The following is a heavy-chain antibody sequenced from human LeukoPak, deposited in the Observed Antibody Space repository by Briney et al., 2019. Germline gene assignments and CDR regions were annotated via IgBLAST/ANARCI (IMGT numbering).Heavy chain of an antibody. CDR2: ISGSGGST. D-gene: IGHD3-3*01. J-gene: IGHJ4*02. V-gene: IGHV3-23*01. Sequence: GGSLRLSCAASGFTFSSYAMTWVRQAPGKGLEWVSYISGSGGSTNYADSVKGRFTISRDKSKNTLFLQMNSLRAEDTAVYYCAKGYDFWSGGIDYWGQGTLVTVSS. CDR3: AKGYDFWSGGIDY. CDR1: GFTFSSYA.